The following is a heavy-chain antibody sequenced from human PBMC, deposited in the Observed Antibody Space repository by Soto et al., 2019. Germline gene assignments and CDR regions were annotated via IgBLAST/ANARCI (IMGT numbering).Heavy chain of an antibody. CDR3: TTGLSNGYYNFDY. CDR1: GFTFSNAC. J-gene: IGHJ4*02. V-gene: IGHV3-15*01. D-gene: IGHD3-22*01. Sequence: GGPQRLSYAASGFTFSNACNSLVRQAPGKGLEWVGRIKGEADGGTTDYAAPVKGRITISRDHSKDTLYLQMNSLKTEDTAVYYCTTGLSNGYYNFDYWGQGT. CDR2: IKGEADGGTT.